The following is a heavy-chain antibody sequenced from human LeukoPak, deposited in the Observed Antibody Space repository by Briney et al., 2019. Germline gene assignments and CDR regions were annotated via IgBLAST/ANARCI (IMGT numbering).Heavy chain of an antibody. D-gene: IGHD3-10*01. Sequence: ASVKVSCKASGYTFTSYGISWVRQAPGQGLEWMGWISAYNGNTNYAQKLQGRVTMTTDTSTTTAYMELRSLRSDDTAVYYCARGYITMVRGAPSSDPPVGMDVWGQGTTVTVFS. CDR1: GYTFTSYG. V-gene: IGHV1-18*01. CDR3: ARGYITMVRGAPSSDPPVGMDV. J-gene: IGHJ6*02. CDR2: ISAYNGNT.